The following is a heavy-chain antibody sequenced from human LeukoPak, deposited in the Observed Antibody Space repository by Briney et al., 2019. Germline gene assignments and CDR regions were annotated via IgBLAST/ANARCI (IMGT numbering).Heavy chain of an antibody. CDR3: ARDIGAAAAGPFDY. D-gene: IGHD6-13*01. Sequence: ASVKVSCKASGYTFTSYGISWVRQAPGQGLEWMGWISAYNGTTNYAQKLQGRVTMTTDTSTSTAYMELRSLRSDDTAVYYCARDIGAAAAGPFDYWGQGTLVTVPS. CDR2: ISAYNGTT. V-gene: IGHV1-18*01. CDR1: GYTFTSYG. J-gene: IGHJ4*02.